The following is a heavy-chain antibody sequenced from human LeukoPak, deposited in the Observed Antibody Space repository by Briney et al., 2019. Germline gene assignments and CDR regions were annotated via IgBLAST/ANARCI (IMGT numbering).Heavy chain of an antibody. CDR3: ATAGRIAAAGVRWCDS. V-gene: IGHV1-24*01. CDR2: FDPEDGET. Sequence: ASVKVSCKASGYTLTQLSMHWVRQAPGKGLEWRGGFDPEDGETIYAQKFKGRVTMAADTSTATAYMKLSSLRSEDTAVYYCATAGRIAAAGVRWCDSWGQGTLVTVSS. J-gene: IGHJ5*01. CDR1: GYTLTQLS. D-gene: IGHD6-13*01.